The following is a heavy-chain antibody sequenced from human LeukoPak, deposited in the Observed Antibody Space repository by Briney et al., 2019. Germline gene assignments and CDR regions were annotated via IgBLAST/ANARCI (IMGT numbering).Heavy chain of an antibody. Sequence: PGGSLRLSCAASGFTFSNYEMNWVRQAPGKGLEWVSYISSSGSIYYADSVKGRFTISRDNAKNSLYLQMNSLRAEDTAIYYCGSTNYYDSSGFSNWFDPWGQGTLVTVSS. CDR2: ISSSGSI. CDR1: GFTFSNYE. CDR3: GSTNYYDSSGFSNWFDP. D-gene: IGHD3-22*01. J-gene: IGHJ5*02. V-gene: IGHV3-48*03.